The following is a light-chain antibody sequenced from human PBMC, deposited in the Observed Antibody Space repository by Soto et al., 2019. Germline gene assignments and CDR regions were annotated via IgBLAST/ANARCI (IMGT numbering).Light chain of an antibody. J-gene: IGKJ5*01. V-gene: IGKV1-5*01. Sequence: DIQITQSPSTLSASVGGRGTITSRASQSISSWLAWYQQKPGKDPKLLSYDASSLESGVTSRFSGRGSGTEFPLTISSLQPEDFATYSCQQSYSTPITFRQGTRLEIK. CDR1: QSISSW. CDR2: DAS. CDR3: QQSYSTPIT.